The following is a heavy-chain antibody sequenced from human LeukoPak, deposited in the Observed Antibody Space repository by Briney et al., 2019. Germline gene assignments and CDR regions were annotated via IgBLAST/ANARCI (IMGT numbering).Heavy chain of an antibody. J-gene: IGHJ4*02. V-gene: IGHV4-38-2*01. CDR3: ATSDSGSIFGVVISF. CDR2: VSDGGSA. D-gene: IGHD3-3*01. CDR1: GYSISSGYY. Sequence: SETLSLTCAVSGYSISSGYYWGWIRQPPGKGLEWIGSVSDGGSADYNPSLKSRVAMSVDTSKNQSSLKLTSVTAADTAVYYCATSDSGSIFGVVISFWGQGTLVTVSS.